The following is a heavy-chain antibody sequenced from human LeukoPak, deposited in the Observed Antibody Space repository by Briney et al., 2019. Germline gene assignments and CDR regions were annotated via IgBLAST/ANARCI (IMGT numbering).Heavy chain of an antibody. V-gene: IGHV4-59*08. Sequence: PSETLSLTCNVSGGSISSYYWNWIRQPPGEGLEWIGYIFYSGSTNYNPSLESRVTISVDTSKNQFSLRLTSVTAADTAIYYCARQYSSASRCFDYWGQGALVTVSA. CDR3: ARQYSSASRCFDY. D-gene: IGHD6-19*01. CDR2: IFYSGST. J-gene: IGHJ4*02. CDR1: GGSISSYY.